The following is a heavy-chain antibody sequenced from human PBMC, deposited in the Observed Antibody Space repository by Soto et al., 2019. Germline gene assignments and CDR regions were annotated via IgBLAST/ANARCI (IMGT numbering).Heavy chain of an antibody. CDR3: AKDSSNAFDI. V-gene: IGHV3-9*01. CDR1: GFTFDDYA. CDR2: ISWNSGSI. J-gene: IGHJ3*02. Sequence: GGSLRLSCAASGFTFDDYAMHWVRQAPGKGLEWVSGISWNSGSIGYADSVKGRFTISRDNAKNSLYLQMNSLRAEDTALYYCAKDSSNAFDIWGQGTMVTVSS.